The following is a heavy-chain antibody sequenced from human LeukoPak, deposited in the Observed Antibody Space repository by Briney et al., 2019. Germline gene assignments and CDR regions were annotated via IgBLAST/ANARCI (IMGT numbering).Heavy chain of an antibody. Sequence: GRSLRLSCAASGFTFSSYSINSVRQAPGEGLEWVSSISSSSSYKYYADSVKGRFTISRDNAKNSLYLQMNSLRAEDTAVYYCARAPVYYGDYLQPTGWGKGTLVTVSS. CDR3: ARAPVYYGDYLQPTG. D-gene: IGHD4-17*01. CDR2: ISSSSSYK. CDR1: GFTFSSYS. V-gene: IGHV3-21*01. J-gene: IGHJ4*02.